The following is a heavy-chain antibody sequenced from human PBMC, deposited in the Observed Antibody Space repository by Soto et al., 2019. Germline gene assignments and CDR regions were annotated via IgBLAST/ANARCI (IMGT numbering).Heavy chain of an antibody. V-gene: IGHV3-33*01. Sequence: GGSLRLSCAASGFTFSSYGMHWVRQAPGKGLEWVAVIWYDGSNKYYADSVKGRFTISRDNSKNTLYLQMNSRRAEDTAVYYCARVGGAYYDFWSGYEEFDYWGQGTLVTVSS. CDR3: ARVGGAYYDFWSGYEEFDY. J-gene: IGHJ4*02. CDR2: IWYDGSNK. CDR1: GFTFSSYG. D-gene: IGHD3-3*01.